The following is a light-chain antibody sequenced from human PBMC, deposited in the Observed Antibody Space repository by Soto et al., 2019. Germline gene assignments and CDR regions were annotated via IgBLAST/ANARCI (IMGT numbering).Light chain of an antibody. CDR2: EAS. CDR3: QQYKGYWT. V-gene: IGKV1-5*03. J-gene: IGKJ1*01. CDR1: QSINSY. Sequence: DIQMTQSPSTLSASIGDRVTITGRASQSINSYLAWYQQKPGKAPKLLIYEASSLQSGVPPRFGGSGSDTACTPTTSSLQADHFATDYCQQYKGYWTFGQGTKVDIK.